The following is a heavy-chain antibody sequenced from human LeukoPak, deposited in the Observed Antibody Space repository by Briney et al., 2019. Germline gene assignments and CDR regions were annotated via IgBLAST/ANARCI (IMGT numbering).Heavy chain of an antibody. J-gene: IGHJ4*02. Sequence: PGRSLRLSCAASGFTFSSYAMYWVRQAPGKGLEWVAVISYDGSNKYYADSVKGRFTISRDNSKNTLYLQMNSLRAEDTAVYYCASGPGIAVAGTSYWGQGTLVTVSS. CDR1: GFTFSSYA. V-gene: IGHV3-30*04. CDR2: ISYDGSNK. CDR3: ASGPGIAVAGTSY. D-gene: IGHD6-19*01.